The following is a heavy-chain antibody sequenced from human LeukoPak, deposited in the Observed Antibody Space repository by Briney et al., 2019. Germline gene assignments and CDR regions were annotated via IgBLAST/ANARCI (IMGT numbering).Heavy chain of an antibody. CDR3: ARQDYDILTGAANSFDI. Sequence: GESLKISCKGSGYSFASYWIGWVRQMPGKGLEWMGIIYPGDSDTRYSPSFQGQVTISADKSISTAYLQWSSLKASDTAMYYCARQDYDILTGAANSFDIWGQGTMVTVSS. CDR2: IYPGDSDT. J-gene: IGHJ3*02. CDR1: GYSFASYW. D-gene: IGHD3-9*01. V-gene: IGHV5-51*01.